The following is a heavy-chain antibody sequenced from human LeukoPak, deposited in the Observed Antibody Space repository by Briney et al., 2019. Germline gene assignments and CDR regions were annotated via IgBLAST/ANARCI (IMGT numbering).Heavy chain of an antibody. V-gene: IGHV3-7*03. J-gene: IGHJ4*02. CDR2: IKQDGRET. CDR3: ARRAGAYSHPYDY. Sequence: GGSLRLSCAASGFTFSSYWMSWVRQAPGKGLEWVANIKQDGRETYYVDSVKGRFTISRDNSKNTLYLQMNSLRAEDTAVYYCARRAGAYSHPYDYWGQGTLVTVSS. D-gene: IGHD4/OR15-4a*01. CDR1: GFTFSSYW.